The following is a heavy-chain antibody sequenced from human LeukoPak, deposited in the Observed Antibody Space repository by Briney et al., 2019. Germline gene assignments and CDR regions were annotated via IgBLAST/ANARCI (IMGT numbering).Heavy chain of an antibody. Sequence: GESLKISCKGSGYRFTSYWIGWVRQMPGKGLGWMGIIYPGDSDTRYSPSFQGQVNISADKSISTAYLQWSSLKASDTAMYYWAREENYGMDVWGQGTTVTVSS. V-gene: IGHV5-51*01. J-gene: IGHJ6*02. CDR1: GYRFTSYW. CDR2: IYPGDSDT. CDR3: AREENYGMDV.